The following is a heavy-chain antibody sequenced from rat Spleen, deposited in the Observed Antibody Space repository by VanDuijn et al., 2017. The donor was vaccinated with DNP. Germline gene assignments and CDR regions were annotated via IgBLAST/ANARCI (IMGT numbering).Heavy chain of an antibody. Sequence: QVQLKESGPGLVQPSQTLSLTCTVSGFSLTSYSVHWVRQPSGKGLEWMGVMWTGGKTEYNSTVKSRLSISRDAAKRQVFLKMKSLQIEDTATYYCARGGYYGPYYFDHWGQGVMVTVSS. D-gene: IGHD1-6*01. CDR3: ARGGYYGPYYFDH. CDR1: GFSLTSYS. J-gene: IGHJ2*01. CDR2: MWTGGKT. V-gene: IGHV2-30*01.